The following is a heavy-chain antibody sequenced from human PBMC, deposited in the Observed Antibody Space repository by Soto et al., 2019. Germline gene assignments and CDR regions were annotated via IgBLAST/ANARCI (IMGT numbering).Heavy chain of an antibody. D-gene: IGHD2-21*02. V-gene: IGHV5-51*01. J-gene: IGHJ4*02. Sequence: GESLKISCXGSGYSFTSYWIGWVRQMPGKGLEWMGIIYPGDSDTRYSPSFQGQVTISADKSISTAYLQWSSLKASDTAMYYCARQGYYCGGDCYSDYWGQGTLVTVSS. CDR3: ARQGYYCGGDCYSDY. CDR1: GYSFTSYW. CDR2: IYPGDSDT.